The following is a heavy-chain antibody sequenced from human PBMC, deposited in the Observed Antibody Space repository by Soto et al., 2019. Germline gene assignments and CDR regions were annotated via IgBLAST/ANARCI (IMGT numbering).Heavy chain of an antibody. CDR1: GFTFSSYA. V-gene: IGHV3-23*01. CDR2: ISGSGGST. D-gene: IGHD3-10*01. CDR3: AKERRSMVRGSITYYFDY. J-gene: IGHJ4*02. Sequence: GGSLRLSCAASGFTFSSYAMSWVRQAPGKGLEWVSAISGSGGSTYYADSVKGRFTISRDNSKNTLYLQMNSLRAEDTAVYYCAKERRSMVRGSITYYFDYWGQGTLVTVSS.